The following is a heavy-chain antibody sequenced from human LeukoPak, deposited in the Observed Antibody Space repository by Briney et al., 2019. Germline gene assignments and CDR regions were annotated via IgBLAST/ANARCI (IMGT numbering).Heavy chain of an antibody. J-gene: IGHJ4*02. CDR1: GFTFSSYS. V-gene: IGHV3-48*04. D-gene: IGHD6-19*01. CDR2: ISSSSSTI. Sequence: GGSLRLSCAASGFTFSSYSMNWVRQAPGKGLEWVSYISSSSSTIYYADSVKGRFTISRDNAKNSLYLQMNSLRAEDTAVYYCARDRRAVAGAYWGQGTLVTVSS. CDR3: ARDRRAVAGAY.